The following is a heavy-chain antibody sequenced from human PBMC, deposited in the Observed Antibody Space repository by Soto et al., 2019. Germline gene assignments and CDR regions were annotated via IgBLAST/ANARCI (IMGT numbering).Heavy chain of an antibody. V-gene: IGHV4-30-4*01. CDR3: ARSRGYSYDITE. CDR2: IYYSGST. D-gene: IGHD5-18*01. J-gene: IGHJ4*02. Sequence: PSETLSLTCTVSGGSISSGDYYWSWIRQPPGKGLEWIGYIYYSGSTYYNPSLKSRVTISVDTSKNQFSLKLSSVTAADTAVYYCARSRGYSYDITEWGQGTLVTVSS. CDR1: GGSISSGDYY.